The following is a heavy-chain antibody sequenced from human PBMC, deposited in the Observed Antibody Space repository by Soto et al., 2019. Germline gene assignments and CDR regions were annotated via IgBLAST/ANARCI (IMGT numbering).Heavy chain of an antibody. CDR2: INPSSGTT. CDR3: ARSLGETTSLFDY. V-gene: IGHV1-46*01. J-gene: IGHJ4*02. Sequence: QVQLVQSGAEMKQPGASVKLSCQASGYIFIHCFMHWVRQAPGQGLEWMGGINPSSGTTTYAQKFQGRVTVTRDASTSTVYVELSSLGSGDTAMYYCARSLGETTSLFDYWGQGSLVPVSA. D-gene: IGHD1-26*01. CDR1: GYIFIHCF.